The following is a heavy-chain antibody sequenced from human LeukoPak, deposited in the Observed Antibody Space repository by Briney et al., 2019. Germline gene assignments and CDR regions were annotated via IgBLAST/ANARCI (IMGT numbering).Heavy chain of an antibody. CDR2: INPGNGDT. V-gene: IGHV1-3*01. Sequence: ASVKVSCKASGYTFTGYALHWVRQAPGHRLEWMGWINPGNGDTKYSQKFQGRVTITRDTSATTAYMELSSLRSEDTTVYYCARWAGSGSSNWFAPWGQGTLDTVSS. D-gene: IGHD3-10*01. CDR3: ARWAGSGSSNWFAP. CDR1: GYTFTGYA. J-gene: IGHJ5*02.